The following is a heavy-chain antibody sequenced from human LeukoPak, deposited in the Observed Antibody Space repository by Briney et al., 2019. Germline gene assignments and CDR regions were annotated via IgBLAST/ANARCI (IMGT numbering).Heavy chain of an antibody. Sequence: PGGSLRLSCAASGSTFSSYAMSWVRQAPGKGLEWVSAISGSGGSTYYADSVKGRFTISRDNSKNTLYLQMNSLRAEDTAVYYCATSDYGDYGGDYWGQGTLVTVSS. CDR3: ATSDYGDYGGDY. V-gene: IGHV3-23*01. CDR2: ISGSGGST. CDR1: GSTFSSYA. D-gene: IGHD4-17*01. J-gene: IGHJ4*02.